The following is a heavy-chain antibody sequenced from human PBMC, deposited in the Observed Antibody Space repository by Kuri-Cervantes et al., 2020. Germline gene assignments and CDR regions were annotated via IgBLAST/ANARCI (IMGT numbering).Heavy chain of an antibody. V-gene: IGHV3-43*01. CDR1: GFTFDDYT. D-gene: IGHD5-18*01. Sequence: GGSLRLSCAASGFTFDDYTMHWVRQAPGKGLEWVSLISWDGGSTYYADSVKGRFTISRDNSKNSLYLQMNSLRTEDTALYYCARDRGYGYGGVFYYYYGMDVWGQGTTVTVSS. CDR3: ARDRGYGYGGVFYYYYGMDV. CDR2: ISWDGGST. J-gene: IGHJ6*02.